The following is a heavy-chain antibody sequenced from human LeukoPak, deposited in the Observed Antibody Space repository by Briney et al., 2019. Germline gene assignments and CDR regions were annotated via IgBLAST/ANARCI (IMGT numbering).Heavy chain of an antibody. CDR2: IIPIFGTA. J-gene: IGHJ4*02. Sequence: SVKVSCKASGGTFSSYAISWVRQAPGQGLEWMGGIIPIFGTANYAQKFQGRVTITTDESTSTAYMELSSLRSEDTAVYYCATVSNIAAPFDYWGQGTLVTVSS. CDR1: GGTFSSYA. D-gene: IGHD6-6*01. V-gene: IGHV1-69*05. CDR3: ATVSNIAAPFDY.